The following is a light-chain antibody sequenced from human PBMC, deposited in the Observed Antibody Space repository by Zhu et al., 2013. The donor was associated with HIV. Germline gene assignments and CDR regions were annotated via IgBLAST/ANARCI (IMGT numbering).Light chain of an antibody. Sequence: EIVLTQSPGTLSLSPGERATLSCRASQTINGNNLAWYQQRPDQAPRLLIYDTSIRIIGIPDRFSGSGSGTDFTLTINTVEPEDFAVYYCQQYGTSPTFGQGTNGANQT. CDR3: QQYGTSPT. CDR1: QTINGNN. CDR2: DTS. J-gene: IGKJ1*01. V-gene: IGKV3-20*01.